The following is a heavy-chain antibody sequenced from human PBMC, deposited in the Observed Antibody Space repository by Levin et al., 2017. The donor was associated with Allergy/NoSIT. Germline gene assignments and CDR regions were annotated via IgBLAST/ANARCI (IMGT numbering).Heavy chain of an antibody. V-gene: IGHV1-69*02. D-gene: IGHD5-18*01. CDR3: AALVDRPMVVLLGGNDF. CDR2: IIPILGIE. Sequence: ASVKVSCKASGGSITSFTIIWVRQAPGQGLEWMGRIIPILGIENYAQKFQGRVTITADKSTSTAYLELSSLRSDDTAVYYCAALVDRPMVVLLGGNDFWGQGTLVTVSS. CDR1: GGSITSFT. J-gene: IGHJ4*02.